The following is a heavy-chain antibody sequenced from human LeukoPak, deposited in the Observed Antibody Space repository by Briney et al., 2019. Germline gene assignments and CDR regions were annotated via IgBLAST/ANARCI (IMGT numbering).Heavy chain of an antibody. D-gene: IGHD3-22*01. CDR2: IYHSGST. CDR3: ARDDSSGYNDY. J-gene: IGHJ4*02. V-gene: IGHV4-30-2*01. Sequence: PSETLSLTCTVSGGSISSGGYYWSWIRQPPGKGLEWIGYIYHSGSTYYNPSLKSRVTISVDRSKNQFSLKLSSVTAADTAVYYCARDDSSGYNDYWGQGTLVTVSS. CDR1: GGSISSGGYY.